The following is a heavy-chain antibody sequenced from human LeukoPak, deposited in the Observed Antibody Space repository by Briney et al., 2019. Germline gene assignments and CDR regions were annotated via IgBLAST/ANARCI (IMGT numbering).Heavy chain of an antibody. CDR2: ISYDGSNK. J-gene: IGHJ4*02. CDR1: GFTFSDYA. CDR3: AKDSPPDY. V-gene: IGHV3-30*01. Sequence: GRSLRLSCAGSGFTFSDYAMYRVRQAPGKGLEWVAVISYDGSNKYYADSVKGQFTISRDNSKNTLYLQMNSLRPEDTAVYYCAKDSPPDYWGQGTLVTVSS.